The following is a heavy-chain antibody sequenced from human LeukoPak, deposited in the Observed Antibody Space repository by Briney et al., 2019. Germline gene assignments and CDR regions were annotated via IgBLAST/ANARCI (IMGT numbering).Heavy chain of an antibody. CDR1: GFTFSSYS. V-gene: IGHV3-21*01. D-gene: IGHD6-19*01. CDR2: ISSSSSYI. Sequence: GGSLRLSCAASGFTFSSYSMNWVRQAPGKGLEWVSSISSSSSYIYYADSVKGRFTISRDNAKNSLYLQMNSLRAEDTAVYYCARDSVQWLVAKEYYYYYYMDVWDKGTTVTVSS. J-gene: IGHJ6*03. CDR3: ARDSVQWLVAKEYYYYYYMDV.